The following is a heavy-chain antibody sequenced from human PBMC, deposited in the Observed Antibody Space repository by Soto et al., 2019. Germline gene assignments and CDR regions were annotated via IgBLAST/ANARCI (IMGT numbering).Heavy chain of an antibody. J-gene: IGHJ4*02. CDR2: ISYDGSNK. CDR1: GFTFSSYA. CDR3: ARDTSPGGGDCYFDY. V-gene: IGHV3-30-3*01. Sequence: PGGSLRLSCAASGFTFSSYAMHWVRQAPGKGLEWVAVISYDGSNKYYADSVKGRFTISRDNSKNTLYLQMNSLRAEDAAVYYCARDTSPGGGDCYFDYWGQGTLVTVS. D-gene: IGHD2-21*02.